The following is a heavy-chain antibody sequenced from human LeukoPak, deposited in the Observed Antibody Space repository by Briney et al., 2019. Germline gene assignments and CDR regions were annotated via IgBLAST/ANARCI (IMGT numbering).Heavy chain of an antibody. D-gene: IGHD5-24*01. V-gene: IGHV3-7*01. CDR3: AGRSGRDGYNPFDY. Sequence: GGSLRLSCAASGFTFSSYWMSWVRQAPGKGLEWVANIKQDGSEKYYVDSVKGRFTISRDNAKNSPYLQMNSLRAEDTAVYYCAGRSGRDGYNPFDYWGQGTLVTVSS. J-gene: IGHJ4*02. CDR1: GFTFSSYW. CDR2: IKQDGSEK.